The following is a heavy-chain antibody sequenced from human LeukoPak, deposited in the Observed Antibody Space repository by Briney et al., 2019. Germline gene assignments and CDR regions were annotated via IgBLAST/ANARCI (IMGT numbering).Heavy chain of an antibody. V-gene: IGHV1-8*01. CDR3: ARGVRRPPSSSGYYYFDY. CDR2: MNPNSGNT. CDR1: GYTFTSYD. J-gene: IGHJ4*02. D-gene: IGHD3-22*01. Sequence: ASVKVSCKASGYTFTSYDINWVRLATGQGLEWMGWMNPNSGNTGYAQKFQGRVTTTRNTSISTAYMELSSLRSEDTAVYYCARGVRRPPSSSGYYYFDYWGQGTLVTVSS.